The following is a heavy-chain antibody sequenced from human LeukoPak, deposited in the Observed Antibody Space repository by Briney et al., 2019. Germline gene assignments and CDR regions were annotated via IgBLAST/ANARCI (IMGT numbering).Heavy chain of an antibody. J-gene: IGHJ4*02. V-gene: IGHV3-48*02. CDR1: GFTFSTYS. CDR3: VRDPHALDF. Sequence: GGSLRLSCAASGFTFSTYSMNWVRQAPGKGVEWISYITSRSSPIHYADSVKGRFTISRDNAKSSLYLQMDSLRDEDTAVYYCVRDPHALDFWGQGTLVTVSS. CDR2: ITSRSSPI.